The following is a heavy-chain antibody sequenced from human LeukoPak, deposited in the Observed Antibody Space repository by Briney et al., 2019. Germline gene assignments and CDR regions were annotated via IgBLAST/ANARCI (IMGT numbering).Heavy chain of an antibody. CDR3: ARHSAHASTNDAFNI. V-gene: IGHV4-4*07. J-gene: IGHJ3*02. Sequence: TSETLSLTCTVSGGSISSYYWSWIRQPAGKGLEWIGRIYTSGSTNYNPSLKSRVTISVDTSKNQFSLKLSSVTAADTAVYYCARHSAHASTNDAFNIWGQGTMVTVSS. CDR2: IYTSGST. CDR1: GGSISSYY. D-gene: IGHD2-2*01.